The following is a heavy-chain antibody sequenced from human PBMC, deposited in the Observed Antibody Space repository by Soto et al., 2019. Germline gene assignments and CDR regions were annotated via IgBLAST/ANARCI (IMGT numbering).Heavy chain of an antibody. CDR2: IKSKIDGGTT. J-gene: IGHJ4*02. Sequence: EVQLVESGGGLVKPGGSVRLSCAASGLSFTNAWMSWVRQAPGKGLEWVGRIKSKIDGGTTDFSAPMKGRFTITRDDSKDTLYLKMNSLKTEDTAVYYCTTESTQRFCDGGPCYTLQTKIHDSWGQGTLVTVSS. CDR3: TTESTQRFCDGGPCYTLQTKIHDS. CDR1: GLSFTNAW. V-gene: IGHV3-15*01. D-gene: IGHD2-8*02.